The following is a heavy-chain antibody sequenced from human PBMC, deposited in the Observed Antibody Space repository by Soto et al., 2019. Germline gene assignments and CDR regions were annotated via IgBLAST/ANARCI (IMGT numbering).Heavy chain of an antibody. CDR2: ISAYNGNT. D-gene: IGHD2-15*01. CDR3: AREEGYCSGGSCLTYYFDY. Sequence: ASVKVSCKASGYTFTSYGISWVRQAPGQGLEWMGWISAYNGNTNYAQKLQGRVTMTTDTSTSTAYMELRSLRSDDTAVYYCAREEGYCSGGSCLTYYFDYWGQGTLVTSPQ. V-gene: IGHV1-18*01. J-gene: IGHJ4*02. CDR1: GYTFTSYG.